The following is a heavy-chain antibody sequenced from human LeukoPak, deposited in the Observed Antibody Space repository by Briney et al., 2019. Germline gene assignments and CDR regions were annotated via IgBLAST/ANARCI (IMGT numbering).Heavy chain of an antibody. CDR3: ARRNYGDYQGFYWYFDL. CDR2: IYPGDSDT. V-gene: IGHV5-51*01. D-gene: IGHD4-17*01. J-gene: IGHJ2*01. CDR1: GYSFTSYW. Sequence: GESLKISCKDSGYSFTSYWIGWVRQMPGKGLEWMGIIYPGDSDTRYSPSFQGQVTISADKSISTAYLQWSSLKASDTAIYYCARRNYGDYQGFYWYFDLWGRGTLVTVSS.